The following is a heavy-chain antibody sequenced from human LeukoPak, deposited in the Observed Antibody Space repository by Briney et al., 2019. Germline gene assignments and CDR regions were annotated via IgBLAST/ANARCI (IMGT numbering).Heavy chain of an antibody. Sequence: SVKVSCKASGGTFSSYAISWVRPAPGQGLEWMGRIIPILGIANYAQKFQGRVTITADKSTSTAYMELSSLRSEGTAVYYCARSPISPSEYFDYWGQGTLVTVSS. V-gene: IGHV1-69*04. CDR1: GGTFSSYA. J-gene: IGHJ4*02. D-gene: IGHD1-14*01. CDR3: ARSPISPSEYFDY. CDR2: IIPILGIA.